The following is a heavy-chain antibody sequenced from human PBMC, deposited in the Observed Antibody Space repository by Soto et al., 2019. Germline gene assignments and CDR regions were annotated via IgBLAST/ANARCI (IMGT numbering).Heavy chain of an antibody. CDR3: AKDGPYYSYIRGWFDP. D-gene: IGHD3-16*01. V-gene: IGHV3-23*01. Sequence: EVQLLESGGGLAQPGGSLRLSCAASGFTFSSYAMSWVRQAPGKGLEWVSGISGSGGSTYYADSVKGRFTISRDNSKNTPYLQLSSQRAEDTAVYYCAKDGPYYSYIRGWFDPWGQGTLVTVSS. CDR2: ISGSGGST. CDR1: GFTFSSYA. J-gene: IGHJ5*02.